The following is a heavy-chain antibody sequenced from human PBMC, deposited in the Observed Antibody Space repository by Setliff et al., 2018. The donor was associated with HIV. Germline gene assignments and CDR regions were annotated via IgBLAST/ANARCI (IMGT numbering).Heavy chain of an antibody. V-gene: IGHV4-59*01. CDR2: VYHSGGT. J-gene: IGHJ4*02. CDR1: GFTFSSFW. D-gene: IGHD2-15*01. CDR3: ARATATWLVDN. Sequence: GSLRLSCAASGFTFSSFWMSWVRQAPGKGLEWIGYVYHSGGTNYNPSLKSRLTISTDASKNQFSLKLSSVTTADTAVYYCARATATWLVDNWGQGTLVTVSS.